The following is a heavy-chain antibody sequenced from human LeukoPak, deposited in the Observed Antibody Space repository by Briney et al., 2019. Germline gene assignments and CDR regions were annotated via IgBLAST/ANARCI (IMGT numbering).Heavy chain of an antibody. J-gene: IGHJ6*02. Sequence: ASVKVSCKASGYTFTSYYMHWVRQAPGQGLEWMGIINPSGGRTSYAQQFRGRVTMTRDTSTSTVYTELSSLRSEDTAVYYCARVLLWFGDPEVGYGMDVWGQGTTVTVSS. CDR2: INPSGGRT. CDR3: ARVLLWFGDPEVGYGMDV. D-gene: IGHD3-10*01. V-gene: IGHV1-46*01. CDR1: GYTFTSYY.